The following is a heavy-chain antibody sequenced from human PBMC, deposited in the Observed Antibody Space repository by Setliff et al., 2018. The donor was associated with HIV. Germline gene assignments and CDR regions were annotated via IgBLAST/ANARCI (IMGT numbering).Heavy chain of an antibody. J-gene: IGHJ4*02. CDR2: IDPSGDLT. CDR3: AKVDNGHCDSTSCRDFDY. D-gene: IGHD2-2*03. CDR1: GLTLSIYS. Sequence: GASVKVSCAASGLTLSIYSMSWLRQAPGKGLDWVSAIDPSGDLTYYADSVKGRFTISRDNSKNVLSLQMNSLRAEDTAVYYCAKVDNGHCDSTSCRDFDYWGRGTLVTVSS. V-gene: IGHV3-23*01.